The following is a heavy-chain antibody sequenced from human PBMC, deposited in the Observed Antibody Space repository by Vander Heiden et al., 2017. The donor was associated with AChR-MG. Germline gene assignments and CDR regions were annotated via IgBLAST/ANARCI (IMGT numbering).Heavy chain of an antibody. CDR1: GFPFSVYA. J-gene: IGHJ4*02. CDR2: ISGSGGST. D-gene: IGHD2-21*02. V-gene: IGHV3-23*01. Sequence: EVQLLESGGGLVQPGGCLRLSCEASGFPFSVYAMGWVRQAPGKGLEWVSAISGSGGSTYYADAVKGRFTISRDNSKNTLYLQMNSLRAEDTAVYYCAKTDVGVVTARHWGQGTLVTVSS. CDR3: AKTDVGVVTARH.